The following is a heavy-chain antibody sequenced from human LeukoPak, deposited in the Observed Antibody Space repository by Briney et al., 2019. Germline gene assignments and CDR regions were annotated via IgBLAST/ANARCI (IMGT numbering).Heavy chain of an antibody. V-gene: IGHV1-8*01. Sequence: GASVKVSCKASGYTFTSYDINWVRQATGQGLEWMGWMNPNSGNTGYAQKFQGRVTMTRDTSISTAYMELSRLRSDDTAVYYCASLGGGRQWELTADIDYWGQGTLVTVSS. CDR3: ASLGGGRQWELTADIDY. CDR1: GYTFTSYD. D-gene: IGHD1-26*01. CDR2: MNPNSGNT. J-gene: IGHJ4*02.